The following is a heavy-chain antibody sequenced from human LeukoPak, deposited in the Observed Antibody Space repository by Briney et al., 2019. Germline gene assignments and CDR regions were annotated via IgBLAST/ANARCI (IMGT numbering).Heavy chain of an antibody. CDR3: ARTKEMTSISYFDS. D-gene: IGHD5-24*01. J-gene: IGHJ4*02. Sequence: GGSLRLSCAASGFTFSNYWMTWVRRAPGKGLEWVANIRRDGSVEHYVDSVKGRFTISRDNAKNSLYLQMNSLRAEDTAVYYCARTKEMTSISYFDSWGQGTLVTVSS. CDR2: IRRDGSVE. V-gene: IGHV3-7*01. CDR1: GFTFSNYW.